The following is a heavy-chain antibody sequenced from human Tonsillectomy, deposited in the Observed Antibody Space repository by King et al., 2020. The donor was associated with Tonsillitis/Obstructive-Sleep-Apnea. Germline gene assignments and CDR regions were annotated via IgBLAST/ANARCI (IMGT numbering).Heavy chain of an antibody. CDR2: IWYDGSNK. Sequence: VQLVESGGGVVQPGRSLRLSCAASGFTFSSYGMHWVRQAPGKGLEWVAVIWYDGSNKYYADSVKGRFTISRDNSKNTLYLQMNSLRAEDTAVYYCARDPAETYYYDSSGSMGGYDYYYYMDVWGKGTTVTVSS. V-gene: IGHV3-33*01. CDR1: GFTFSSYG. D-gene: IGHD3-22*01. CDR3: ARDPAETYYYDSSGSMGGYDYYYYMDV. J-gene: IGHJ6*03.